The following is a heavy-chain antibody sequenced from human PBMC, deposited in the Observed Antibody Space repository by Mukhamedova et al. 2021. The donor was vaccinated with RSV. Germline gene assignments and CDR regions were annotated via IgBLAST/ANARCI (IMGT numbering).Heavy chain of an antibody. CDR3: ARDWEQDS. CDR2: ITLRGDST. J-gene: IGHJ4*02. V-gene: IGHV3-48*03. Sequence: FSSFSMNWVRQAPGKGLEYISYITLRGDSTYYADSVKGRFTISRDNARNVLHLQMDSLRVDDTAVYYCARDWEQDSWGQGTLVTV. D-gene: IGHD1-26*01. CDR1: FSSFS.